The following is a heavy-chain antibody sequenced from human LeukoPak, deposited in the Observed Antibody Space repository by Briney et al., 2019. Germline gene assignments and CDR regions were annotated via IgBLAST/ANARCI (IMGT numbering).Heavy chain of an antibody. J-gene: IGHJ3*02. CDR1: GFTFSSYA. CDR2: ISGSGGST. D-gene: IGHD6-13*01. V-gene: IGHV3-23*01. Sequence: GGSLRLSCAASGFTFSSYAMSWVRQAPGKGLEWVSAISGSGGSTYYADSVKGRFTISRDNSKNTLYLQMNSLRAEDTAVYYCAKDYSLAAAGTDALDIWGQGTMVTVSS. CDR3: AKDYSLAAAGTDALDI.